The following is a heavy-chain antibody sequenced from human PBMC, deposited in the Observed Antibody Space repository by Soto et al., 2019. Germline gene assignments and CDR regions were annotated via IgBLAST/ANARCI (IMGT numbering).Heavy chain of an antibody. V-gene: IGHV1-46*01. CDR3: ARATYCGGDCYFFDY. Sequence: QVVQSGAEVKKPGASVKISCKASGNTFTIYYIHWVRQAPGQGLEWMGIINASGDSTSYAQKFQGRVTMTRDTSTSTVYMDLSSLRSEDTAVYYCARATYCGGDCYFFDYWGQGTLVTVSS. CDR2: INASGDST. D-gene: IGHD2-21*02. J-gene: IGHJ4*02. CDR1: GNTFTIYY.